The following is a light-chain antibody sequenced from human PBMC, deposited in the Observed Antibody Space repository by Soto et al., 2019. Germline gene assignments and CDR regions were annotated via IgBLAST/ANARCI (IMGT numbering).Light chain of an antibody. CDR1: EDINTN. Sequence: DTQMTQPPYSVPASVDDRVTITCQASEDINTNLNWYQQKEGEDPNLLIYDASNLETGVPSRFSGRGSGTDFSLTINSLQPEDLGTYYFQQFHNLPYTFGQGTKL. CDR2: DAS. J-gene: IGKJ2*01. CDR3: QQFHNLPYT. V-gene: IGKV1-33*01.